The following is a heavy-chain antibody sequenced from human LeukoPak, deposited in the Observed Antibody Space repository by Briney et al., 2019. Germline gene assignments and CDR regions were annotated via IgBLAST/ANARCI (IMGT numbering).Heavy chain of an antibody. CDR3: ARTGSDYYGSGSPVIFDY. J-gene: IGHJ4*02. V-gene: IGHV1-69*04. D-gene: IGHD3-10*01. Sequence: ASVKVSCKASGGTFSSYAISWVRQAPGQGLEWMGRIIPILGIANYAQKFQGRVTITADKSTSTAYMELSSLRSEDTAVYYCARTGSDYYGSGSPVIFDYWGQGTLVTVSS. CDR2: IIPILGIA. CDR1: GGTFSSYA.